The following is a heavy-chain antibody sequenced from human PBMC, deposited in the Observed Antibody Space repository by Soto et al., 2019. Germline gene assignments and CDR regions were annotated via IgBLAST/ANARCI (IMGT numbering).Heavy chain of an antibody. V-gene: IGHV4-30-4*01. CDR2: IYYSGTT. J-gene: IGHJ6*02. CDR3: ARVGGGQSAYFYAMYI. D-gene: IGHD2-15*01. CDR1: GGSIGSGDYY. Sequence: QVRLQESGPGLVEPSQTLSLSCTVYGGSIGSGDYYWGWFRQPPGKGLEWIAYIYYSGTTYYNPSLKSRITISVDTSKSQFSLRLNSVTAADTAVYYGARVGGGQSAYFYAMYIWGQGTTVTVSS.